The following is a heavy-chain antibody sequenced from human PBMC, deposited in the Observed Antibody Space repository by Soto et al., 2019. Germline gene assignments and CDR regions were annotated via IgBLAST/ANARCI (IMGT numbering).Heavy chain of an antibody. V-gene: IGHV4-39*01. CDR3: ARHALGITMIDNRSYFDY. D-gene: IGHD3-22*01. CDR1: GGSISSSSYY. CDR2: IYYSGST. J-gene: IGHJ4*02. Sequence: PSETPSLTCTVSGGSISSSSYYWGWIRQPPGKGLEWIGSIYYSGSTYYNPSLKSRVTISVDTSKNQFSLKLSSVTAADTAVYYCARHALGITMIDNRSYFDYWGQGTLVTVSS.